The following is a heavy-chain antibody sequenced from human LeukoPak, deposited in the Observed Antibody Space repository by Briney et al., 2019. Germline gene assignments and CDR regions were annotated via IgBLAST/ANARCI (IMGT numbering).Heavy chain of an antibody. V-gene: IGHV3-21*01. Sequence: GGSLRPSCAASGFTFSSYSMNWVRQAPGKGLEWVSSISSSSSYIYYADSVKGRFTISRDNAKNSLYLQMNSLRAEDTAVYYCARRDSSGYYGAFDIWGQGTMVTVSS. J-gene: IGHJ3*02. CDR2: ISSSSSYI. D-gene: IGHD3-22*01. CDR1: GFTFSSYS. CDR3: ARRDSSGYYGAFDI.